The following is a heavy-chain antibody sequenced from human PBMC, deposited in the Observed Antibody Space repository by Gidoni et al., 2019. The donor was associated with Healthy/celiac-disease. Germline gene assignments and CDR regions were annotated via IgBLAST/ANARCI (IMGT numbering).Heavy chain of an antibody. CDR2: ISSSSSTI. V-gene: IGHV3-48*02. Sequence: EVQLVESGGGLVQPGGSLSLSCAASGFTFSSYSRNWVRQAPGKGLEWVSYISSSSSTIYYADSVKGRFTISRDNAKNSLYLQMNSLRDEDTAVYYCARDSPYLGGYPTKDAFDIWGQGTMVTVSS. J-gene: IGHJ3*02. CDR1: GFTFSSYS. D-gene: IGHD3-22*01. CDR3: ARDSPYLGGYPTKDAFDI.